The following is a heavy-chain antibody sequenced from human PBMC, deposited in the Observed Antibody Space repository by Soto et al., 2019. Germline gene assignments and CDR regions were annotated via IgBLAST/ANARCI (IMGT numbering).Heavy chain of an antibody. CDR3: AREDDVVVAAAVYAFDI. CDR2: IIPIFGTA. CDR1: GGTFSSYA. D-gene: IGHD2-15*01. Sequence: ASVKVSCKASGGTFSSYAISWVRQAPGQGLEWMGGIIPIFGTANYAQKFQGRVTITADKSTSTAYMELSGLRSEDTAMYYCAREDDVVVAAAVYAFDIWGQGTMVTVSS. V-gene: IGHV1-69*06. J-gene: IGHJ3*02.